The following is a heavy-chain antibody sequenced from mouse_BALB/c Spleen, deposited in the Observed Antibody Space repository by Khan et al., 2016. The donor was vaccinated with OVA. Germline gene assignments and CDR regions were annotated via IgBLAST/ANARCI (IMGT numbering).Heavy chain of an antibody. CDR1: GYSFTSYY. V-gene: IGHV1S135*01. CDR2: IDPFSGGT. CDR3: TRHGYVAWFTY. D-gene: IGHD2-2*01. Sequence: EVQLQESGPELMKPGASVKISCKASGYSFTSYYIHWVIQSHGKSPKWIGYIDPFSGGTTYNQKFKGQATLTADKSSSTAYIHLSNLTSEDSAVYYCTRHGYVAWFTYWGQGTLVTVSA. J-gene: IGHJ3*01.